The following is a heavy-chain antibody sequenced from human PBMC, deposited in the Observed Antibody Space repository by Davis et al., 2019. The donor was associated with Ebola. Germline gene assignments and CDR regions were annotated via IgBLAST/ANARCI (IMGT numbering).Heavy chain of an antibody. Sequence: SETLSLTCAVYGGSFSGYYWSWIRQPPGKGPEWIGEINHSGSTNYNPSLKSRVTISVDKSKNQFSLKLSSVTAADTAVYYCARDGGWLQPYYFDYWGQGTLVTVSS. CDR2: INHSGST. CDR3: ARDGGWLQPYYFDY. CDR1: GGSFSGYY. V-gene: IGHV4-34*01. J-gene: IGHJ4*02. D-gene: IGHD5-24*01.